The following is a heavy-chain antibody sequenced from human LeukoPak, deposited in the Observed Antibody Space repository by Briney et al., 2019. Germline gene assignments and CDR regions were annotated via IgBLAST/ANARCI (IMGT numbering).Heavy chain of an antibody. Sequence: SETLSLTCAVYGGSFSGYYWSWIRQPPGKGLEWIGEINHSGSTNYNPSLKSRVTISVDTSKNQFSLKLNSVTAADTAVYYCARGSPRYSSGWYNYFDYWGQGTLVTVSS. CDR2: INHSGST. CDR1: GGSFSGYY. D-gene: IGHD6-19*01. V-gene: IGHV4-34*01. J-gene: IGHJ4*02. CDR3: ARGSPRYSSGWYNYFDY.